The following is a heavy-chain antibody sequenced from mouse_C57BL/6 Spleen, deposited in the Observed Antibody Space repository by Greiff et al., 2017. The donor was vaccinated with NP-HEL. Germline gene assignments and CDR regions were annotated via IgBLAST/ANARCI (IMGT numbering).Heavy chain of an antibody. D-gene: IGHD2-3*01. CDR3: ARPWLLRGSYAMDY. J-gene: IGHJ4*01. V-gene: IGHV5-17*01. CDR2: ISSGSSTI. CDR1: GFTFSDYG. Sequence: VQGVESGGGLVKPGGSLKLSCAASGFTFSDYGMHWVRQAPEKGLEWVAYISSGSSTIYYADTVKGRFTISRDNAKNTLFLQMTSLRSEDTAMYYCARPWLLRGSYAMDYWGQGTSVTVSS.